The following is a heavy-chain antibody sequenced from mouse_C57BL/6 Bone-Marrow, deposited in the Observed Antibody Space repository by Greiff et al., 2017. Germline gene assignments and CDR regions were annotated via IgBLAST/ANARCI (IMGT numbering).Heavy chain of an antibody. D-gene: IGHD1-1*01. J-gene: IGHJ4*01. CDR2: IYPRSGNT. CDR3: ARGYYGSPYAMDY. CDR1: GYTFPSYG. Sequence: VQLQQSGAELARPGASVKLSCKASGYTFPSYGISWVKQRTGQGLEWIGEIYPRSGNTYYNEKFKGKATLTADKSSSTAYMELRSLTSEDSAVYFCARGYYGSPYAMDYWGQGTSVTVSS. V-gene: IGHV1-81*01.